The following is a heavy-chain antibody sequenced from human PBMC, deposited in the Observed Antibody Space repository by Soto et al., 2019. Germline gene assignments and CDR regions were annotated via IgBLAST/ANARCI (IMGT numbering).Heavy chain of an antibody. Sequence: LSLTCTVSGGSTSSDNYWSWIRQPPGKGLEWIGHIYYSGNTDYNPSLKSRLAISIDTSKNQFSLKLSSVTAADTAVYFCAREGGESSDGLYYFDSWGQGSLVTFSS. CDR2: IYYSGNT. CDR1: GGSTSSDNY. CDR3: AREGGESSDGLYYFDS. J-gene: IGHJ4*02. D-gene: IGHD3-16*01. V-gene: IGHV4-30-4*01.